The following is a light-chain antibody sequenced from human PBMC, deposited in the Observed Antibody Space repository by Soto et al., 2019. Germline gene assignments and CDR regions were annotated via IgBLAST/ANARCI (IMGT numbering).Light chain of an antibody. CDR1: ALPKKY. CDR3: QSIDGTGSLYV. Sequence: SYELTQSPSVSVSPGQTARITCSGDALPKKYVYWYQLRPGQAPLLIVYKDNERPSGIPERFSGSSSGPTATLTISGVQAEDEADYYCQSIDGTGSLYVFGGGTKVT. CDR2: KDN. J-gene: IGLJ1*01. V-gene: IGLV3-25*03.